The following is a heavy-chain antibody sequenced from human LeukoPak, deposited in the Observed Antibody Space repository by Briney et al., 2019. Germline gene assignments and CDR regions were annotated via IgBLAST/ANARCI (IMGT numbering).Heavy chain of an antibody. D-gene: IGHD2-15*01. CDR3: ARVRCSGGSCPYYYYYYYMDV. Sequence: SETLSLTCTVSGYSISSGYYWGWIRQPPGKGLEWIGSIYHSGSTYYNPSLKSRVTISINTSKNQFSLKLRFVTAADTAVYYCARVRCSGGSCPYYYYYYYMDVWGKGTTVTVSS. V-gene: IGHV4-38-2*02. CDR2: IYHSGST. J-gene: IGHJ6*03. CDR1: GYSISSGYY.